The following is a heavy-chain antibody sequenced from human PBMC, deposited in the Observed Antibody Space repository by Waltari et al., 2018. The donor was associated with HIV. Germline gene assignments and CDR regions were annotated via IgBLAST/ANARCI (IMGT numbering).Heavy chain of an antibody. J-gene: IGHJ2*01. CDR2: IYPGDSDT. CDR1: GYSFTSSW. CDR3: AGLGSSEGWYFDL. V-gene: IGHV5-51*03. D-gene: IGHD6-19*01. Sequence: EVQLVQSGAEVKKPGESLKSSGKGSGYSFTSSWIGWVRQMPGKGLEWMGIIYPGDSDTRYSPSFQGQVTISADKSISTAYLQWSSLKASDTAMYYCAGLGSSEGWYFDLWGRGTLVTVSS.